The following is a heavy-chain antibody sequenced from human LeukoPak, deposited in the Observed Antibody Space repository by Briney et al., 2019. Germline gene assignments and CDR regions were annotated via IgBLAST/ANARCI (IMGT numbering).Heavy chain of an antibody. CDR3: ARQIVGATGLDY. V-gene: IGHV3-48*03. J-gene: IGHJ4*02. CDR2: ISSSGRTV. CDR1: GCTFSSYE. Sequence: QSGGSLRLSCAASGCTFSSYEMKWVRQAPGKGLEWVSYISSSGRTVYYADSVKGRFTISRDNAKDSLYLQMNSLRAEDTAVYYCARQIVGATGLDYWGQGTLVTVSS. D-gene: IGHD1-26*01.